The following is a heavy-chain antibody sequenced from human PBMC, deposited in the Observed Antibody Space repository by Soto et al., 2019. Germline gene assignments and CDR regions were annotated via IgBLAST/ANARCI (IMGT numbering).Heavy chain of an antibody. D-gene: IGHD5-18*01. CDR2: IYHSGST. CDR3: ARGGIQLWSRLSFDL. Sequence: PSETLSLTCAVSGGSISSGGYSWSWIRQPPGKGLEWIGYIYHSGSTYYNPSLKSRVTISVDRSKNQFSLKLSSVTAADTAVYYCARGGIQLWSRLSFDLWGRGTLVTVSS. CDR1: GGSISSGGYS. J-gene: IGHJ2*01. V-gene: IGHV4-30-2*01.